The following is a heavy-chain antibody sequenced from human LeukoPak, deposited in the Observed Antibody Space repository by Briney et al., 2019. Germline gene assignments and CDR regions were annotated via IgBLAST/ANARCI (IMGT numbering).Heavy chain of an antibody. CDR1: GYTFTSYA. CDR2: INTNTGNP. V-gene: IGHV7-4-1*02. D-gene: IGHD3-22*01. CDR3: ARDLSGYSPPTYMDV. Sequence: GASVRASCKASGYTFTSYAMNWVRQAPGQGLEWMGWINTNTGNPTYAQGFTGRFVFSLDTSVSTAYLQISSLKAEDTAVYYCARDLSGYSPPTYMDVWGKGTTVTVSS. J-gene: IGHJ6*03.